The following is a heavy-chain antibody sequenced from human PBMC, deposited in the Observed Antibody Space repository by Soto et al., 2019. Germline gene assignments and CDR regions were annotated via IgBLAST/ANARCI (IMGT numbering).Heavy chain of an antibody. CDR1: GGSISSYY. J-gene: IGHJ6*02. CDR2: IYYSGST. CDR3: ARDRWYCSSTSCYAALYYGMDV. Sequence: QVQLQESGPGLVKPSETLSLTCTVSGGSISSYYWSWIRQPPGKGLEWIGYIYYSGSTNYNPSLKSRVTISVDTSKNQFSLKLSSVTAADTAVYYCARDRWYCSSTSCYAALYYGMDVWGQGTTVTVSS. D-gene: IGHD2-2*01. V-gene: IGHV4-59*01.